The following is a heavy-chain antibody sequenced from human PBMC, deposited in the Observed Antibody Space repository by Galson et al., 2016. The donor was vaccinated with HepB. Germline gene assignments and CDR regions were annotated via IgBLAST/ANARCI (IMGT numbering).Heavy chain of an antibody. CDR2: TSHSGNT. J-gene: IGHJ3*02. CDR1: SDSINSKNW. Sequence: SETLSLTCAVSSDSINSKNWWSWVRQPPGKGLEWIGETSHSGNTNYSPSLKSRVTISVDTSKNQFSLKLSSVTAADTAVYYCARRRGGDAFDIWGQGTMVTVSS. CDR3: ARRRGGDAFDI. V-gene: IGHV4-4*02. D-gene: IGHD2-15*01.